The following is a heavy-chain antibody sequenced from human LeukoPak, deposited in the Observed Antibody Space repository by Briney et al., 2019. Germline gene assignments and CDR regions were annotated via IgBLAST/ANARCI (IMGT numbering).Heavy chain of an antibody. CDR3: ARRPTYYYDTDAFDI. CDR1: GGSISSYY. V-gene: IGHV4-4*07. J-gene: IGHJ4*02. Sequence: PSETLSLTCTVSGGSISSYYWSWIRQPAGKGLEWIGRIYTSESTNYNPSLKSRVTMSVDTSKNQFSLKLSSVTAADTAVYYCARRPTYYYDTDAFDIWGQGTLVTVSS. D-gene: IGHD3-22*01. CDR2: IYTSEST.